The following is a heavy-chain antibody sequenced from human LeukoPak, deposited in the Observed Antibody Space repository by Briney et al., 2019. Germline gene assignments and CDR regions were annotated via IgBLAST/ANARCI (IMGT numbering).Heavy chain of an antibody. CDR2: ISGSGGST. V-gene: IGHV3-23*01. Sequence: GGSLRLSCAASGFTFSSYAMSWVRQAPGKGLEWVSAISGSGGSTYYADSVKGRFTISRDNSKNTLYLQMNSLRAEDTAVYYCARGRVDVGYYDSSGPKKGPYTIDYWGQGTLVTVSS. CDR3: ARGRVDVGYYDSSGPKKGPYTIDY. J-gene: IGHJ4*02. D-gene: IGHD3-22*01. CDR1: GFTFSSYA.